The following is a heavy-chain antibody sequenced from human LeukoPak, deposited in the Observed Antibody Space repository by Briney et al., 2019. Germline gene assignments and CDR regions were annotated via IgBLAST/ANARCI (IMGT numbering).Heavy chain of an antibody. CDR3: ARETIVVVPAAIGMDV. D-gene: IGHD2-2*02. CDR1: GFTFSSYA. Sequence: GGSLRLSCAASGFTFSSYAMHWVRQAPGKGLEWEAVISYDGSNKYYADSVKGRFTISRDNSKNTLYLQMNSLRAEDTAVYYCARETIVVVPAAIGMDVWGQGTTVTVSS. V-gene: IGHV3-30-3*01. CDR2: ISYDGSNK. J-gene: IGHJ6*02.